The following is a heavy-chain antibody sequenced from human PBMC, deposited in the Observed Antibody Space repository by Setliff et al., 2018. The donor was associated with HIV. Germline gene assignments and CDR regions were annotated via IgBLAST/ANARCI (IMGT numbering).Heavy chain of an antibody. CDR3: ARRDGRSMNAFEI. J-gene: IGHJ3*02. D-gene: IGHD6-13*01. V-gene: IGHV5-51*01. CDR2: IYPDDSNI. CDR1: GYTFSNFW. Sequence: PGESLKISCKGSGYTFSNFWIGWVRQKPGEGLEWMGIIYPDDSNIRYNPSFQSHVTISADKSIATAYLQVNDLKTSDTATYYCARRDGRSMNAFEIWGPGTMVTVS.